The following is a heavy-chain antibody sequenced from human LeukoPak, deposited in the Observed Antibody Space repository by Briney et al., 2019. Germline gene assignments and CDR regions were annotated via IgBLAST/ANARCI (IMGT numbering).Heavy chain of an antibody. CDR1: GGSIRSTTYY. CDR3: ARVGQQLVYGFFDH. J-gene: IGHJ4*02. Sequence: SETLSLTCSVSGGSIRSTTYYWGWIRQAPGKGLEWIGSTYCSGSSYYNPSLENRVTISRDTSKNDFSLKMTSVTAADTAVYYCARVGQQLVYGFFDHWGQGSLITVSS. CDR2: TYCSGSS. V-gene: IGHV4-39*02. D-gene: IGHD6-13*01.